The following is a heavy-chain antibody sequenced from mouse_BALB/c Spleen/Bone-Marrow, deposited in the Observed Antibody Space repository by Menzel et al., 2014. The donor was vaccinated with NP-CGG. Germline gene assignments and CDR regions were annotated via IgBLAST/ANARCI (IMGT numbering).Heavy chain of an antibody. V-gene: IGHV1-61*01. CDR2: IDPSDSET. CDR3: AGGYGNSVAWFAY. CDR1: GYTFTTYW. J-gene: IGHJ3*01. D-gene: IGHD2-10*02. Sequence: QVQLQQPGAELVRPGTSVKLSCKASGYTFTTYWMNWVRQRPGQGLEWIGMIDPSDSETHYNQMFKDKATLTVDKSSSTAYMQLGSLTSEDSAVYYCAGGYGNSVAWFAYWGQGTLVTVSA.